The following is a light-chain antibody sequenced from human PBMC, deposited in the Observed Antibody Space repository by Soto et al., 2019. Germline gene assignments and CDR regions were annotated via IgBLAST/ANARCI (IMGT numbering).Light chain of an antibody. CDR1: QSISSW. CDR3: QQYNSYSRT. V-gene: IGKV1-5*01. J-gene: IGKJ1*01. Sequence: IPMTQSPSTLSASVGARVPITCRASQSISSWLAWYQQKPGKAPNLLIYDASSLESGVPSRFSGSGSGTEFTLTISSLQTDDFATYYCQQYNSYSRTFGQGTKVDIK. CDR2: DAS.